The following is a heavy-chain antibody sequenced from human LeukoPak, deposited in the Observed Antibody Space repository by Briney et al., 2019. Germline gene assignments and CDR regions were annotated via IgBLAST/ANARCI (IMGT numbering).Heavy chain of an antibody. CDR3: AYSRPYSGYF. CDR2: ISSSGSTI. Sequence: GGSLRLSCAASGFTFSSYEMNWVRQAPGKGLEWVSYISSSGSTIYYADSVKGRFTISRDNSKNTLYLQMNSLRAEDTAVYYCAYSRPYSGYFWGQGTLVTVSS. CDR1: GFTFSSYE. V-gene: IGHV3-48*03. J-gene: IGHJ4*02. D-gene: IGHD5-12*01.